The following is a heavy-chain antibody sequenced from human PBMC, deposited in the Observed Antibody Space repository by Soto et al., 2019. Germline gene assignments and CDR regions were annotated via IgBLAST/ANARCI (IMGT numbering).Heavy chain of an antibody. CDR1: GFSLSRYG. D-gene: IGHD2-8*02. Sequence: GGSLRLSCAASGFSLSRYGLHWVRQAPGKGLEWVAGLWSDGIKTSYTDSVKGRFTISRDTSKNMLYLQMNSLGAEDTAVYYCARDLNYWSLLIDHWGQGTLVTVSS. J-gene: IGHJ4*02. V-gene: IGHV3-33*01. CDR2: LWSDGIKT. CDR3: ARDLNYWSLLIDH.